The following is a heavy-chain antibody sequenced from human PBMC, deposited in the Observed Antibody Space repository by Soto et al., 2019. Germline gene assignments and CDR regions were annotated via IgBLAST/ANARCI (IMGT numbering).Heavy chain of an antibody. CDR2: IIPILGIA. CDR1: GGTFSSYT. V-gene: IGHV1-69*02. J-gene: IGHJ6*02. D-gene: IGHD5-18*01. Sequence: QVQLVQSGAEVKKPGSSVKVSCKASGGTFSSYTISWVRQAPGQGLEWMGRIIPILGIANYAQKFQGRVTITADNSPSTAYMALSSLRSEDTVVYYCASRGYSYGRYYYYGMDVWGQGTTVTVSS. CDR3: ASRGYSYGRYYYYGMDV.